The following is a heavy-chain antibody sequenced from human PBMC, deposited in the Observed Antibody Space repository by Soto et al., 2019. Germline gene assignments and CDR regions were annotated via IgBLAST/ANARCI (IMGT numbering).Heavy chain of an antibody. Sequence: PGGSLRLSCSASGFTFSSYAMHWVSQAPGKGLEYVSAISSNGGSTYYADSVKGRFTIPRDNSKNTLYLQMSSLRAEDTAVYYCVKDRLLDPPLRSFDYWGQGTLVTVSS. CDR3: VKDRLLDPPLRSFDY. J-gene: IGHJ4*02. D-gene: IGHD6-25*01. CDR1: GFTFSSYA. V-gene: IGHV3-64D*08. CDR2: ISSNGGST.